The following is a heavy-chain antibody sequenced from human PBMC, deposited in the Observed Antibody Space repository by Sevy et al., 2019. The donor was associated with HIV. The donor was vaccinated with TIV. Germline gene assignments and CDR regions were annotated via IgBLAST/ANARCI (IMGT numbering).Heavy chain of an antibody. V-gene: IGHV3-21*01. D-gene: IGHD3-10*01. CDR2: ISSSSRYI. CDR1: GFVFSSYN. CDR3: ARDMAYGSGSIVYDY. J-gene: IGHJ4*02. Sequence: GGSLRLSCAASGFVFSSYNMNWVRQSPGKGLEWVSSISSSSRYIFYADSVKGRFTISRDNARNSLYLQMNSLRAEDTAVYYCARDMAYGSGSIVYDYWGQGTLVTVSS.